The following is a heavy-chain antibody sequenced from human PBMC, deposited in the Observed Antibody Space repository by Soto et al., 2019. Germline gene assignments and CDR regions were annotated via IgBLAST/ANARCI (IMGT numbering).Heavy chain of an antibody. V-gene: IGHV4-30-4*01. CDR3: ARTEYCTNGVCLRYNWFDP. D-gene: IGHD2-8*01. J-gene: IGHJ5*02. Sequence: SSETLSLTCTVSGCSITSGDYYWSWIRQPPGKGLEWIGYIYYSGSTSYNPSLKSRVTISVDTSKNQFSLKLNSVTAADTAVYYCARTEYCTNGVCLRYNWFDPWGRGTLVTVSS. CDR1: GCSITSGDYY. CDR2: IYYSGST.